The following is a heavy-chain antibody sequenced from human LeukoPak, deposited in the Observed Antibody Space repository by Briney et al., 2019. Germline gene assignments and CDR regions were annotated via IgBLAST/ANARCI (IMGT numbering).Heavy chain of an antibody. V-gene: IGHV3-21*01. J-gene: IGHJ1*01. CDR2: ISSSSSYI. CDR1: GFTFSSYS. Sequence: GGSLRLSCAASGFTFSSYSMNWVRQAPGKGLEWVSSISSSSSYIYYADSVKGRFTISRDNAKNSLYLQMNSLRAEDTAVYYCARVGYYDSSGYYPKYFQHWGQGTLVTVSS. CDR3: ARVGYYDSSGYYPKYFQH. D-gene: IGHD3-22*01.